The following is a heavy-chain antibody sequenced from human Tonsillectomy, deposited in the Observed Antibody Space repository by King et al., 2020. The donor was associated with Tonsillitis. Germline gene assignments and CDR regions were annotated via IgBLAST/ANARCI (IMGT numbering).Heavy chain of an antibody. CDR1: GYTFTDYY. J-gene: IGHJ5*02. CDR3: ARESSNWYNWFDP. D-gene: IGHD6-13*01. CDR2: INPNSGGT. Sequence: QLVQSGAEVKKPGASVKVSCKASGYTFTDYYVHWVRQAPGQGLEWMGWINPNSGGTNYAQKFQGRVTMTRDTFLSTAYMELSRLRSDDTAVYYCARESSNWYNWFDPWGQGTLVTVSS. V-gene: IGHV1-2*02.